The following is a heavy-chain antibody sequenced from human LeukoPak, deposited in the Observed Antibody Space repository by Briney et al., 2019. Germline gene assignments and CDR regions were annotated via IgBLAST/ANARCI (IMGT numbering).Heavy chain of an antibody. CDR3: ARDLCEYCSSTSCYNCFVDY. V-gene: IGHV3-21*01. Sequence: GGSLRLSCAASGFTFSSYSMNWVRQAPGKGLEWVSSISSSSSYIYYADSVKGRFTISRDNAKNSLYLQMNSLRAEDTAVYYCARDLCEYCSSTSCYNCFVDYWGQGTLVTVSS. D-gene: IGHD2-2*02. CDR1: GFTFSSYS. CDR2: ISSSSSYI. J-gene: IGHJ4*02.